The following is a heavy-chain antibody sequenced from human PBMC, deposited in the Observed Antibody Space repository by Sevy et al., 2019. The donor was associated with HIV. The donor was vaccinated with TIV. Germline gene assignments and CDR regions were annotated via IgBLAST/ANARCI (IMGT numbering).Heavy chain of an antibody. D-gene: IGHD3-10*01. CDR1: GGSISSSSYY. CDR2: IYYSGST. CDR3: ARQTDPDYYGSGSPIYGMDV. Sequence: SEILSLTCTVSGGSISSSSYYWGWIRQPPGKGLEWIGSIYYSGSTYYNPSLKSRVTISVDTSKNQFSLKLSSVTAADTAVYYCARQTDPDYYGSGSPIYGMDVWGQGTTVTVSS. V-gene: IGHV4-39*01. J-gene: IGHJ6*02.